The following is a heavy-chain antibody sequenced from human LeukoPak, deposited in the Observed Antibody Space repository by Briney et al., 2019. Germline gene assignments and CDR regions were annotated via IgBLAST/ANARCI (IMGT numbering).Heavy chain of an antibody. D-gene: IGHD3-9*01. CDR2: IKHDGSEK. CDR3: AREKRRYFDWLPDAFDI. J-gene: IGHJ3*02. Sequence: GGSLRLSCAASGFTFSSYWMTWVRQAPGKGLEWVANIKHDGSEKDYVDSVRGRFTISRDNAKNSLYLQMNSLRVEDTAVYYCAREKRRYFDWLPDAFDIWGQGTMVTVSS. CDR1: GFTFSSYW. V-gene: IGHV3-7*01.